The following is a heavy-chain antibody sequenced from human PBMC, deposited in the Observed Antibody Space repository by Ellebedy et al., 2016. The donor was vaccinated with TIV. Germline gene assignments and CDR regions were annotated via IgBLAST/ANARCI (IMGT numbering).Heavy chain of an antibody. CDR2: ISSTGTTI. D-gene: IGHD3-22*01. CDR3: ARGLISGYYAGHAFDI. Sequence: GESLKISCAASGFIFNHYSMNWVRQAPGKGLEWVSYISSTGTTIYYADSVKGRFTISRDNSNNTLYLQMNSLRAEDTAVYYCARGLISGYYAGHAFDIWGQGTMVTVSS. V-gene: IGHV3-48*01. J-gene: IGHJ3*02. CDR1: GFIFNHYS.